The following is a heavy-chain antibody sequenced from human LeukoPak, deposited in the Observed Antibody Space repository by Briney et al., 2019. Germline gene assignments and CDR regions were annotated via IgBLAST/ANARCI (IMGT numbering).Heavy chain of an antibody. CDR2: ISYDGSNK. Sequence: GGSLRLSCAASGFTFSSYAMHWVRKAPGKGLEWVAVISYDGSNKYYADSVKGRFTISRENSKNTLYLQMNSLRAEDTAVYYCARGDGQGIAAAGLFDYWGQGTLVTVSS. D-gene: IGHD6-13*01. CDR3: ARGDGQGIAAAGLFDY. J-gene: IGHJ4*02. V-gene: IGHV3-30*04. CDR1: GFTFSSYA.